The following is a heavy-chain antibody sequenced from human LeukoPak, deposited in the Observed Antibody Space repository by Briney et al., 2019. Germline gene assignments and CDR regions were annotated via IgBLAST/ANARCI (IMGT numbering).Heavy chain of an antibody. Sequence: SGGSLRLSCAASRFTFSDYYMSWIRQAPGKGLEWVSYISSSSSYTNYADSVKGRFTISRDNAKNSLYLQMNSLRAEDTAVYYCARDPLGQWLVQSYYFDYWGQGTLVTVSS. D-gene: IGHD6-19*01. J-gene: IGHJ4*02. V-gene: IGHV3-11*06. CDR3: ARDPLGQWLVQSYYFDY. CDR2: ISSSSSYT. CDR1: RFTFSDYY.